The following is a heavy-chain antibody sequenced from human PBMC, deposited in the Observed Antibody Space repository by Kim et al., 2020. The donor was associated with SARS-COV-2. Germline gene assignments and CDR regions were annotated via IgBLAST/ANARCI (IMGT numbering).Heavy chain of an antibody. CDR2: IRSKAYGGTT. V-gene: IGHV3-49*03. Sequence: GGSLRLSCTASGFTFGDYAMSWFRQAPGKGLEWVGFIRSKAYGGTTEYAASVKGRFTISRDDSKSIAYLQMNSLKTEDTAVYYCTRAVSSGWRLNWFDPWGQGTLVTVSS. CDR3: TRAVSSGWRLNWFDP. CDR1: GFTFGDYA. J-gene: IGHJ5*02. D-gene: IGHD6-19*01.